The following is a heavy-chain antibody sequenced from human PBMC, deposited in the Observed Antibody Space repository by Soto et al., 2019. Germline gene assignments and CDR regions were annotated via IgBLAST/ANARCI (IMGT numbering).Heavy chain of an antibody. CDR1: GGSISSYY. CDR2: IYYSGST. CDR3: ARGYYVWGSYRNYGMDV. J-gene: IGHJ6*02. D-gene: IGHD3-16*02. Sequence: SETLSLTCTVSGGSISSYYWSWIRQPPGKGLEWIGYIYYSGSTNYNPSLKSRVTISVDTSKNQFSLKLSSVTAADTAVYYCARGYYVWGSYRNYGMDVWGQGTTVTVSS. V-gene: IGHV4-59*01.